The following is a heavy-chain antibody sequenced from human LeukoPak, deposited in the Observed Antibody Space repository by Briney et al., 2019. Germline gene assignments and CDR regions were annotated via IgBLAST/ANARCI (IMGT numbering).Heavy chain of an antibody. Sequence: ASVKVSCKASGYTFTGYYVHWVRQAPGQGLEWMGWINPNSGGTNYAQKLQGRVTMTTDTSTSTAYMELRSLRSDDTAVYYCARELRGYSYGGFDYWGQGTLVTVSS. D-gene: IGHD5-18*01. CDR2: INPNSGGT. J-gene: IGHJ4*02. V-gene: IGHV1-2*02. CDR3: ARELRGYSYGGFDY. CDR1: GYTFTGYY.